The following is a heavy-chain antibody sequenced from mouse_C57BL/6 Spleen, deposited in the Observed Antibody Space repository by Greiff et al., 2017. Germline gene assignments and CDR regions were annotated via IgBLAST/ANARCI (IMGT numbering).Heavy chain of an antibody. Sequence: QVQLQQPGAELVKPGASVKLSCKASGYTFTSYWMHWVKQRPGQGLEWIGMIHPNSGSTNYNEKFKGKATLTVDKSSSTAYMQLSSLTSEDSAVYYCAPELGPFAYWGQGTLVTVSA. V-gene: IGHV1-64*01. CDR3: APELGPFAY. J-gene: IGHJ3*01. D-gene: IGHD4-1*01. CDR1: GYTFTSYW. CDR2: IHPNSGST.